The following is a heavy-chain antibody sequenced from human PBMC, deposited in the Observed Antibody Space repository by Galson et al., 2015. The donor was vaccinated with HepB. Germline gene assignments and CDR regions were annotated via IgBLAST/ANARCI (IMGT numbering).Heavy chain of an antibody. CDR2: INPSGSSP. J-gene: IGHJ6*02. V-gene: IGHV1-46*01. CDR3: ARDNGMDV. CDR1: GYTFTNYY. Sequence: SVKVSCKAHGYTFTNYYMHWVRQAPGQGLEWMGIINPSGSSPSYAQRFQGRVSMTSDTSTGTVHMELSSLRFEDTAVYYCARDNGMDVWGQGTTVTVSS.